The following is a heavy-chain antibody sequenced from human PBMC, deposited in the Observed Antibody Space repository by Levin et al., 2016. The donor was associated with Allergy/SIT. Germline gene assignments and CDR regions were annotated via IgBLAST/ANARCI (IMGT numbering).Heavy chain of an antibody. CDR3: ASQWLDDAFDI. CDR2: MNPNSGNT. D-gene: IGHD6-19*01. J-gene: IGHJ3*02. V-gene: IGHV1-8*01. Sequence: WVRQAPGQGLEWMGWMNPNSGNTGYAQKFQGRVTMTRNTSISTAYMELSSLRSEDTAVYYCASQWLDDAFDIWGQGTMVTVSS.